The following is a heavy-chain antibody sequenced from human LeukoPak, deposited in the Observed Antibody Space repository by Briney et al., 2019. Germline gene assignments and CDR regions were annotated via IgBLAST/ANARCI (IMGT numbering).Heavy chain of an antibody. V-gene: IGHV5-51*01. CDR2: IYPGDSDT. Sequence: GESLKISCKGFGYNFTNFWIGWVRQTPGKGLEWMGIIYPGDSDTRYSPSFQGQVTISADKSISTAYLQWSSLKASDTAMYYCARSSVEVAAQIDYWGQGTLVTVSS. CDR3: ARSSVEVAAQIDY. J-gene: IGHJ4*02. D-gene: IGHD2-15*01. CDR1: GYNFTNFW.